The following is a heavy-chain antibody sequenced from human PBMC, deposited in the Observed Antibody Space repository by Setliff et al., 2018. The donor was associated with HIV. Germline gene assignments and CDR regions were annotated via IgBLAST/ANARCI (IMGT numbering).Heavy chain of an antibody. D-gene: IGHD6-13*01. V-gene: IGHV4-61*02. CDR2: IYTSGST. J-gene: IGHJ6*01. CDR1: GGSISSGSYY. Sequence: TSETLSLTCTVSGGSISSGSYYWNWIRQPAGKGLEWIGRIYTSGSTNYNPSLKSRVTISVDTSKNQFSLKLSSVTAADTAVYYCARSPYSSSWTGVYYYYYGMDVWG. CDR3: ARSPYSSSWTGVYYYYYGMDV.